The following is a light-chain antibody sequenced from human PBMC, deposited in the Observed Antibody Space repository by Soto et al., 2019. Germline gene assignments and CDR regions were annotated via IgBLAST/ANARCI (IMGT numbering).Light chain of an antibody. CDR1: ERLLHSNGYNY. CDR2: LGS. Sequence: DIVMTQSPLSLPVTIGEPASISCSSRERLLHSNGYNYLHWYLQKPGQSPQXMIYLGSNRASGVPDRFSGSGSGTDFTLKISRVEAEDVGVYYCMQALQTPSTFGQGTKVDI. V-gene: IGKV2-28*01. CDR3: MQALQTPST. J-gene: IGKJ1*01.